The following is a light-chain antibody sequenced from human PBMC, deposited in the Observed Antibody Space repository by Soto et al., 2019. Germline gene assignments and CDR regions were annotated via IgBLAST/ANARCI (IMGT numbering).Light chain of an antibody. J-gene: IGKJ4*01. Sequence: EIVMTQSPATLSVSPGERASLSCRASQSVSTNLAWYQQKPAQAPRLLIYGASTSATGIPARFSGGGSGTEFTLTISSLQSADFAVYYCQQYNDWPRTFGGGTKVEIK. CDR2: GAS. V-gene: IGKV3-15*01. CDR1: QSVSTN. CDR3: QQYNDWPRT.